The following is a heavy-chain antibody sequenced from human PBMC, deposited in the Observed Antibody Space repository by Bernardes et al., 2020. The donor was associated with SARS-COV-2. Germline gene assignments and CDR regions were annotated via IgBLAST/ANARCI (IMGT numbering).Heavy chain of an antibody. CDR1: GFTFSSYA. CDR3: ARDYLVMADY. CDR2: ISYDGSNK. D-gene: IGHD2-8*01. Sequence: GGSLRLSCAASGFTFSSYAMHWVRQAPGKGLEWVAVISYDGSNKYYADSVKGRFTISRDNSKNTLYLQMNSLRAEDTAVYYCARDYLVMADYWGQGTLVTVSS. V-gene: IGHV3-30-3*01. J-gene: IGHJ4*02.